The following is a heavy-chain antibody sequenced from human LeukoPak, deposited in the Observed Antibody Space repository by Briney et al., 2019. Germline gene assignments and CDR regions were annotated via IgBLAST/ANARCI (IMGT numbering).Heavy chain of an antibody. J-gene: IGHJ6*03. CDR3: AREAYYYDSSGYSPGYMDV. CDR1: GGTFSSYA. V-gene: IGHV1-69*05. CDR2: IIPIFGTA. D-gene: IGHD3-22*01. Sequence: SVKVSCKASGGTFSSYAISWVRQAPGQGLEWMGGIIPIFGTANYAQKLQGRVTMTTDTSTSTAYMELRSLRSDDTAVYYCAREAYYYDSSGYSPGYMDVWGKGTTVTVSS.